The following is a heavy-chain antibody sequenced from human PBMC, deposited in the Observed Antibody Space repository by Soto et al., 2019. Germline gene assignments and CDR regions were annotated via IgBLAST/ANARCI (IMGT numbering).Heavy chain of an antibody. CDR1: GFTFSSYG. V-gene: IGHV3-33*01. D-gene: IGHD4-17*01. CDR3: ARDGYGDQGYGMGV. J-gene: IGHJ6*02. Sequence: LRVSCAASGFTFSSYGMHWVRQAPGKRLEWVAVIWYDGSNKYYADSVKGRFTISRDKSKNTLYLQMNSLRAEDTAVYYCARDGYGDQGYGMGVWGQGTTVTVSS. CDR2: IWYDGSNK.